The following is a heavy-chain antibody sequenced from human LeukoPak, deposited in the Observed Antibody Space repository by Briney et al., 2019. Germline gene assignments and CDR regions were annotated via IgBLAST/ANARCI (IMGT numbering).Heavy chain of an antibody. V-gene: IGHV3-21*01. Sequence: GGSLRLSCAASGFTFSSYSMNWVRQAPGKGLEWVSSISTSSTYMYNADSVKGRFTISRDNAKNSLYLQMNSLRAEDTAVYYCARDLSSSWHFDYWGQGTLVTVSS. CDR1: GFTFSSYS. CDR3: ARDLSSSWHFDY. CDR2: ISTSSTYM. J-gene: IGHJ4*02. D-gene: IGHD6-13*01.